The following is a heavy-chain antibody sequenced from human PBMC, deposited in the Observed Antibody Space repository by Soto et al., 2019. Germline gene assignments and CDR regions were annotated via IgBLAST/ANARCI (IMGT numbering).Heavy chain of an antibody. J-gene: IGHJ5*02. D-gene: IGHD6-13*01. V-gene: IGHV1-46*01. CDR2: INPSGGST. CDR1: GYTFTSYY. CDR3: ARESLGYSSSWYGRFDP. Sequence: VASVKVSCKASGYTFTSYYMHWVRQAPGQGLEWMGIINPSGGSTSYAQKFQGRVTMTRDTSTSTVYMELSSLRSEDTAVYYCARESLGYSSSWYGRFDPWGQGTLVTVSS.